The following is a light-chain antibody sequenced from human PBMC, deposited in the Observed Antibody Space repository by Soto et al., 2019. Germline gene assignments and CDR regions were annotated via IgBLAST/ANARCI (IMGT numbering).Light chain of an antibody. CDR2: GAS. Sequence: EIVLTQSPGTLSLSPGERATLSCRAIQSVSNDFLAWYQQKPGQAPRLLIYGASTRATDVPDRFSGSGSGADFTLSISRLEPEDFAVYYCQQYGSSPPRTCGQGTKVDI. CDR3: QQYGSSPPRT. J-gene: IGKJ1*01. CDR1: QSVSNDF. V-gene: IGKV3-20*01.